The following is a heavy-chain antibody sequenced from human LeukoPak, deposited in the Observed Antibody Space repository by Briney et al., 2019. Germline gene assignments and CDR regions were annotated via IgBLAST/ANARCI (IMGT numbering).Heavy chain of an antibody. CDR3: ARDSTTTWYGQDY. CDR1: GGSISSGSYY. D-gene: IGHD1-26*01. V-gene: IGHV4-61*02. J-gene: IGHJ4*02. Sequence: SETLSLTCTVSGGSISSGSYYWTWIRQPAGKGLEWIGRISTSGSTNYNPSLKSRITISIDTSKNQFSLKLSSVTAADTALYYCARDSTTTWYGQDYWGQGTLATVSS. CDR2: ISTSGST.